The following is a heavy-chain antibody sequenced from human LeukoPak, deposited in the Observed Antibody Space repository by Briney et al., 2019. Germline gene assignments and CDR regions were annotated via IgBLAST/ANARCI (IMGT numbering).Heavy chain of an antibody. D-gene: IGHD7-27*01. V-gene: IGHV4-39*01. CDR1: GGSISSSSYY. CDR3: ARQAYWGKGDY. J-gene: IGHJ4*02. CDR2: IYYSGIT. Sequence: PSETLSLICTVSGGSISSSSYYWGWIRQPPGKGLEWIGSIYYSGITNYNPSLKSRVTISVDTSKNQFSLRLSSVTAADTAVYYCARQAYWGKGDYWGQGTLVTVSS.